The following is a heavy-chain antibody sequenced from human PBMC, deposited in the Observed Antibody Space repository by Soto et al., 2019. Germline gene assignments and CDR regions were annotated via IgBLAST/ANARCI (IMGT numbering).Heavy chain of an antibody. CDR3: ARDLGITMVRGVIEYYYYYGMDV. CDR1: GGTFSSYA. D-gene: IGHD3-10*01. V-gene: IGHV1-69*01. CDR2: IIPIFGTA. J-gene: IGHJ6*02. Sequence: QVQLVQSGAEVQKPGSSVKVSCKASGGTFSSYAISWVRQAPGQGLEWMGGIIPIFGTANYAQKFQGRVTITADESTSTAYMELSSLRSEDTAVYYCARDLGITMVRGVIEYYYYYGMDVWGQGTTVTVSS.